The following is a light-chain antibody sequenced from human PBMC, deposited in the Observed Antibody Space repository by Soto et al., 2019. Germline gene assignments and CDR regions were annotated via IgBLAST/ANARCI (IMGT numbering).Light chain of an antibody. CDR3: QQYGSSLFT. J-gene: IGKJ3*01. Sequence: EIVLTQSPGTLSLSPGERATLSCRASQSVSSSYLAWYQQKPGQAPRLLIYGASSRATGIPDRFSGSGSGTAFILTISRMEHEDVAVYYCQQYGSSLFTFGPGTKVDIK. V-gene: IGKV3-20*01. CDR1: QSVSSSY. CDR2: GAS.